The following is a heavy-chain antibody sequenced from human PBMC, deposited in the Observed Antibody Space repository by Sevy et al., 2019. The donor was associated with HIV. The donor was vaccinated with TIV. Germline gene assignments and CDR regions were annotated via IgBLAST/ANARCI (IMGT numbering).Heavy chain of an antibody. CDR2: IYSGGNT. CDR3: TTTSTPIYYYALDV. Sequence: RGCLRLSCAASEFTVSSKYMSWVRQAPGKGLEWVSVIYSGGNTYYAESVKGRFTISRDISKNTLYLQMNSLRAEDTAIYYCTTTSTPIYYYALDVWGQGTTVYVSS. D-gene: IGHD2-15*01. J-gene: IGHJ6*02. V-gene: IGHV3-53*03. CDR1: EFTVSSKY.